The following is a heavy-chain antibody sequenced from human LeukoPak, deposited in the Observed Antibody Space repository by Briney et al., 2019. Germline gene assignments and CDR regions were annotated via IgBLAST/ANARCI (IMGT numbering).Heavy chain of an antibody. CDR2: INHRGGT. CDR3: VRELAVARAAFDM. V-gene: IGHV4-34*01. Sequence: KPSETLSLTCAVFGGSFSGYYWSWIRQPPGRGLEWIGEINHRGGTNYNPSLKSRVSISADTSKNQFSLNLRSVTAADTAVYYCVRELAVARAAFDMWGQGTMVTVSS. CDR1: GGSFSGYY. D-gene: IGHD6-19*01. J-gene: IGHJ3*02.